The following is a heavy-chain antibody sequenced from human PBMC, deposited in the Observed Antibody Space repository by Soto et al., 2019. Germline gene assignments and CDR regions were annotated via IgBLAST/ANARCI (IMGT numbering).Heavy chain of an antibody. J-gene: IGHJ6*02. V-gene: IGHV3-21*01. CDR3: ASLRLSWDLDV. CDR2: ISSSSSSI. Sequence: EVQLVESGGGLVKPGGSLRLSCAASGFTFSSYSMNWIRQAPGKGLEWVSSISSSSSSIYYADSVKGRFTISRDNDNTSLYLQMNSLRAEHTAVYYCASLRLSWDLDVWGQGTTVTVSS. D-gene: IGHD1-26*01. CDR1: GFTFSSYS.